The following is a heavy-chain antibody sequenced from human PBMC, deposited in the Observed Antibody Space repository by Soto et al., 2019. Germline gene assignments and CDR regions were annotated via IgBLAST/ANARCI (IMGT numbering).Heavy chain of an antibody. V-gene: IGHV4-59*01. CDR1: GGSISSYY. Sequence: SETLSLTCTVSGGSISSYYCSWIRQPPGKGLEWIGYNYYTGSINYNPSLKIRVTISVDTSKNQFSLKLSSVTAADTAVYYCASGYDSSGYYLLNYWGQGTLVTVS. CDR3: ASGYDSSGYYLLNY. D-gene: IGHD3-22*01. J-gene: IGHJ4*02. CDR2: NYYTGSI.